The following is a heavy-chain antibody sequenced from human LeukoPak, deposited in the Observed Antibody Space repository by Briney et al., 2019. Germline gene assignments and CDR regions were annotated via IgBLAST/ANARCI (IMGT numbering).Heavy chain of an antibody. CDR2: ISYDGSNK. J-gene: IGHJ4*02. CDR3: ASGGPGPYIYGLI. Sequence: PGRSLRLSCAASGFTFSSYAMHWVRQAPGKGLEWVAVISYDGSNKYYADSVKGRFTISRDNSKNSLYLQMNSLRAEDTAVYYCASGGPGPYIYGLIWGQGTLVTVSS. V-gene: IGHV3-30-3*01. CDR1: GFTFSSYA. D-gene: IGHD5-18*01.